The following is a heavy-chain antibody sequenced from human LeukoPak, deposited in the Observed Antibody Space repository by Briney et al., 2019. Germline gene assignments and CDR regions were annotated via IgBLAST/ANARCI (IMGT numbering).Heavy chain of an antibody. V-gene: IGHV1-2*02. CDR2: INPNRGGT. Sequence: ASLRVSCTASGDTFTVDNMGSVRDAPGEGVEWVGWINPNRGGTNYAQTLQGGVTITRHTSISTAYMELRRLRSDDTAVYYCARDYVGIAADKGSGYNWFDPWGQGTLVTVPS. CDR3: ARDYVGIAADKGSGYNWFDP. D-gene: IGHD6-13*01. CDR1: GDTFTVDN. J-gene: IGHJ5*02.